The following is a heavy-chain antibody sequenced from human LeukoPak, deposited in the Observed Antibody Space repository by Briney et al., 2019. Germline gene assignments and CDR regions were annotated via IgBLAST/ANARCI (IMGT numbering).Heavy chain of an antibody. Sequence: SETLSLTCAVYGGSFSGYYWSWIRQPPGKGLEWIGEINHSGSTNYNPSLKSRVTISVDTSKNQFSLKLSSVTAADTAVYYCARENIEMATAYFDYWGQGTLVTVSS. D-gene: IGHD5-18*01. V-gene: IGHV4-34*01. CDR3: ARENIEMATAYFDY. CDR2: INHSGST. J-gene: IGHJ4*02. CDR1: GGSFSGYY.